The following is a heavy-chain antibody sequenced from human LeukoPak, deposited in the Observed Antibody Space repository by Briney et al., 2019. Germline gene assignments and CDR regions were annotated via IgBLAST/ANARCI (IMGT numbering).Heavy chain of an antibody. CDR1: GGTFSSYA. V-gene: IGHV1-69*13. J-gene: IGHJ4*02. CDR3: ARGSGIAVAGTYYFDY. Sequence: ASAKVSCKASGGTFSSYAISWVRQAPGQGLEWMGGIIPIFGTANHAQKFQGRVTITADESTSTAYMELSSLRSEDTAVYYCARGSGIAVAGTYYFDYWGQGTLVTVSS. CDR2: IIPIFGTA. D-gene: IGHD6-19*01.